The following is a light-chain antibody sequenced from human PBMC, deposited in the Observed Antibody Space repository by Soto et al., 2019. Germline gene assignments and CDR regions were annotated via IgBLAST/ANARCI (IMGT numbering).Light chain of an antibody. CDR1: QSISSW. V-gene: IGKV1-5*01. J-gene: IGKJ3*01. Sequence: DIQMTQSPSTLSASVGDRVTITCRASQSISSWLAWYQQKPGKAPKLLIYDASSLESGVPSRFSGSGSGTEFTLTICSLQPDDFATYYCQQRFTFGPGTKVHIK. CDR3: QQRFT. CDR2: DAS.